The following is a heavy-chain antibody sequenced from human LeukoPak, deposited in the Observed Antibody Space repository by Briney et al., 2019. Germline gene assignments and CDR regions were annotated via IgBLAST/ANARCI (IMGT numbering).Heavy chain of an antibody. V-gene: IGHV4-34*01. Sequence: SETLSLTCAVYGGSFSGYYWSWIRRPPGKGLEWIGEINHSGSTNYNPSLKRRVTISVDTSKNQFSLKLSSVTAADTAVYYCARTTRYCSGGSCRRYYFDYWGQGTLVTVSS. J-gene: IGHJ4*02. CDR3: ARTTRYCSGGSCRRYYFDY. CDR1: GGSFSGYY. CDR2: INHSGST. D-gene: IGHD2-15*01.